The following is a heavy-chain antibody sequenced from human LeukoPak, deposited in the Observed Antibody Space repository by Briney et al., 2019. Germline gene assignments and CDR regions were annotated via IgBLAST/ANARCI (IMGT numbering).Heavy chain of an antibody. V-gene: IGHV4-59*01. Sequence: SETLSLTCTVSGGSISSYYWSWIRQPPGKGLEWIGYIYYSGSTNYNPSLKSRVTISVDTSKNQFSLRLSSVAAADTAVYYCARETGTTKYYYMDVWGKGTTVTVSS. D-gene: IGHD1-7*01. CDR2: IYYSGST. CDR3: ARETGTTKYYYMDV. CDR1: GGSISSYY. J-gene: IGHJ6*03.